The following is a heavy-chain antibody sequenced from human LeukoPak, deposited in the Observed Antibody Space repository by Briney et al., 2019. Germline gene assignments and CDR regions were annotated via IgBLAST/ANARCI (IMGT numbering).Heavy chain of an antibody. CDR1: GFTFSTYG. CDR2: ISYDGSDK. J-gene: IGHJ3*02. D-gene: IGHD1-26*01. V-gene: IGHV3-30*03. Sequence: GALRLSCAASGFTFSTYGMHWVRQAPGKGLEWVAVISYDGSDKYYADSVKGRFTISRDNSKNTLYLQMNSLRAEDTAVYHCARPGSSGPMRMGKDAFDTWGQGTMVTVSS. CDR3: ARPGSSGPMRMGKDAFDT.